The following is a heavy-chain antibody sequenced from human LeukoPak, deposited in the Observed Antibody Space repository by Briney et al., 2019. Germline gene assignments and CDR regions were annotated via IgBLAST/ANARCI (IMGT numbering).Heavy chain of an antibody. Sequence: ASVKVSCKASGYTFTGYYMHWVRQAPGQGLEWMEWINPNSGGTNYAQKFQSRVTMTRDTSISTAYMELSRLRSDDTAVYYCARVEIRYYYYYYMDVWGKGTTVTISS. J-gene: IGHJ6*03. V-gene: IGHV1-2*02. CDR2: INPNSGGT. CDR1: GYTFTGYY. CDR3: ARVEIRYYYYYYMDV.